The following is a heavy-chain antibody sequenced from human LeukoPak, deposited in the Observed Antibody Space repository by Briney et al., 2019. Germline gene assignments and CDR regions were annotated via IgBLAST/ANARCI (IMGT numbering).Heavy chain of an antibody. CDR3: AKRGVVIRVILVGFHKEAYYFDS. Sequence: GGSLRLSCAVSGITLSNYGMSWVRQAPGKGLEWVAGISGSGGGTNYADSVKGRFTISRDNPKNTLFLQMNNLRAEGTAVYFCAKRGVVIRVILVGFHKEAYYFDSWGQGALVTVSS. CDR1: GITLSNYG. CDR2: ISGSGGGT. D-gene: IGHD3-22*01. V-gene: IGHV3-23*01. J-gene: IGHJ4*02.